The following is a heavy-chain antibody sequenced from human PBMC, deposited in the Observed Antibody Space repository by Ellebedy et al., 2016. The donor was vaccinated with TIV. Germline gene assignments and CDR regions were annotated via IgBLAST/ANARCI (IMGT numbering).Heavy chain of an antibody. J-gene: IGHJ3*01. Sequence: MPSETLSLTCTVTGGSMISDDHYWSWVRQSPGKGLEWIGYIYYSGTTYYNPSLKHRLTLSVDKSKSQVSLKLTSVTATDTAVYYCARGGGDRPHALDVWGQGTKVTVSS. CDR1: GGSMISDDHY. CDR2: IYYSGTT. D-gene: IGHD3-10*01. CDR3: ARGGGDRPHALDV. V-gene: IGHV4-30-4*01.